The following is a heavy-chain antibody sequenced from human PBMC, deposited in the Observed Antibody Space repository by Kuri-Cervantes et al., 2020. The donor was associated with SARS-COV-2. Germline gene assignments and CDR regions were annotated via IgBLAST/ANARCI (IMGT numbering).Heavy chain of an antibody. Sequence: LSLTCAASGFTFSDYYMSWIRQAPGEGLGWVSYISSSGSTIYYADSVKGRFTISRDNAKNSLYLQMNSLRAEDTAVYYCARDRHSSGYYTRGFDYWGQGTLVTVSS. CDR3: ARDRHSSGYYTRGFDY. CDR1: GFTFSDYY. CDR2: ISSSGSTI. J-gene: IGHJ4*02. D-gene: IGHD3-22*01. V-gene: IGHV3-11*04.